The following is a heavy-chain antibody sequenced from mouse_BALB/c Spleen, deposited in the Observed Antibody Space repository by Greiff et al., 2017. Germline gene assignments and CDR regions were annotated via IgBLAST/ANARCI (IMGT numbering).Heavy chain of an antibody. J-gene: IGHJ4*01. CDR2: IDPENGNT. CDR1: GFNIKDYY. CDR3: AIYDGYVLYAMDY. Sequence: VQLQQSGAELVRPGALVKLSCKASGFNIKDYYMHWVKQRPEQGLEWIGWIDPENGNTIYDPMFQGKASITADTSSNTAYLQLSSLTSEDTAVYYCAIYDGYVLYAMDYWGQGTSVTVSS. V-gene: IGHV14-1*02. D-gene: IGHD2-3*01.